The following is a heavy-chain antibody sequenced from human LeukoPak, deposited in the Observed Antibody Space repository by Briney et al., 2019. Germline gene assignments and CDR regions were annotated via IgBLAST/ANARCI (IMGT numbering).Heavy chain of an antibody. D-gene: IGHD1-20*01. CDR2: IIPIFGTA. CDR3: ARVWWPGITGPTGWFDP. J-gene: IGHJ5*02. CDR1: GGTFSSYA. Sequence: SVKVSCRASGGTFSSYAISWVRQAPGQGLEWMGGIIPIFGTANYAQKFQGRVTITADESTSTAYMELSSLRSEDTAVYYCARVWWPGITGPTGWFDPWGQGTLVTVSS. V-gene: IGHV1-69*01.